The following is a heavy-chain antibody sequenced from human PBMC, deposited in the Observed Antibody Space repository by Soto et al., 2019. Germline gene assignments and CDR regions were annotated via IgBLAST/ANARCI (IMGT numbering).Heavy chain of an antibody. J-gene: IGHJ6*02. CDR1: GGSISSYY. V-gene: IGHV4-59*01. CDR3: ARDLGTTVTTDYYGMDV. D-gene: IGHD4-17*01. CDR2: IYYSGST. Sequence: PSETLSLTCTVSGGSISSYYWSWIRQPPGKGLEWIGYIYYSGSTNYNPSLKSRVTISVDTSKNQFSLKLSSVTAADTAVYYCARDLGTTVTTDYYGMDVWGQGTTVTVSS.